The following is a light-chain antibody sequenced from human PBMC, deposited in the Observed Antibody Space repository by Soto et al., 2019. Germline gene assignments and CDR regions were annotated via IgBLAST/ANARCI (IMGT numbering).Light chain of an antibody. V-gene: IGKV3-15*01. CDR2: GAS. CDR3: QQYNDWPPIT. CDR1: QSVSSN. J-gene: IGKJ5*01. Sequence: ELVMTQSPATMSVSPGERATLSCSASQSVSSNLAWYQQKPGQAPRLLIFGASTRATGIPARFSGSGSGTEFTLTISSLQSEDFAVYDCQQYNDWPPITCGQGTRLEIK.